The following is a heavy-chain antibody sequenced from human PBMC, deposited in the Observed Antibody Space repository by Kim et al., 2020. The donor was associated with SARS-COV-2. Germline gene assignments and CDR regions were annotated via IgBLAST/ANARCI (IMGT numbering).Heavy chain of an antibody. Sequence: SVKVSCKASGGTFSSYAISWVRQAPGQGLEWMGRIIPILGIANYAQKFQGRVTITADKSTSTAYMELSSLRSEDTAVYYCARDTTVVTFPPNYYYYYGMDVWGQGTTVTVSS. V-gene: IGHV1-69*04. CDR1: GGTFSSYA. D-gene: IGHD4-17*01. J-gene: IGHJ6*02. CDR2: IIPILGIA. CDR3: ARDTTVVTFPPNYYYYYGMDV.